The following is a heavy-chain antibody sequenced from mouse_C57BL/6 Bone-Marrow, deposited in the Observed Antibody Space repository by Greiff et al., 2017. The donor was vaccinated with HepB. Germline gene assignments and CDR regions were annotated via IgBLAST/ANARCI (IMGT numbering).Heavy chain of an antibody. D-gene: IGHD1-1*01. V-gene: IGHV14-4*01. CDR1: GFNFKDDY. CDR3: TTYYPYYFDY. CDR2: IDPENGDT. Sequence: EVKLMESGAELVRPGASVKLSCTASGFNFKDDYMHWVKQRPEQGLEWIGWIDPENGDTEYASKFQGKATITADTSSNTAYLQLSSLTSEDTAVYYCTTYYPYYFDYWGQGTALTVSS. J-gene: IGHJ2*01.